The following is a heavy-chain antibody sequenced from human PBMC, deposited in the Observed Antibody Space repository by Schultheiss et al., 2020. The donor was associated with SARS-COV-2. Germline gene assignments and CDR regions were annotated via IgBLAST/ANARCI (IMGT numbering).Heavy chain of an antibody. CDR1: GGSISSGSYY. Sequence: SETLSLTCTVSGGSISSGSYYWSWIRQPPGKGLEWIGYIYYSGSTNYNPSLKSRVTISVDTSKNQFSLKLSSVTAADTAVYYCARVHLGANDYWGQGTLVTVSS. D-gene: IGHD1-26*01. CDR3: ARVHLGANDY. CDR2: IYYSGST. J-gene: IGHJ4*02. V-gene: IGHV4-61*01.